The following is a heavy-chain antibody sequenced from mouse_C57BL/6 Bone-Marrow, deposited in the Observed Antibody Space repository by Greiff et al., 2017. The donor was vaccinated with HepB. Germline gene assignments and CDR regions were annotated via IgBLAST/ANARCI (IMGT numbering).Heavy chain of an antibody. CDR2: IYPGSGST. J-gene: IGHJ3*01. CDR1: GYTFTSYW. Sequence: QVHVKQPGAELVKPGASVKMSCKASGYTFTSYWITWVKQRPGQGLEWIGDIYPGSGSTNYNEKFKSKATLTVDTSSSTAYMQLSSLTSEDSAVYYCAREDYPWFAYWGQGTLVTVSA. CDR3: AREDYPWFAY. D-gene: IGHD2-4*01. V-gene: IGHV1-55*01.